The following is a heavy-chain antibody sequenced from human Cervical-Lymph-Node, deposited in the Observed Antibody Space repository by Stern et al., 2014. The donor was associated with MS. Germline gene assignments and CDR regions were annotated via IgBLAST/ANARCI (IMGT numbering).Heavy chain of an antibody. J-gene: IGHJ4*02. Sequence: EVQLVESGGGLVQPGGSLRLSCAASGFTFSIHSMNWVRQAPGKGLEWVSYISTSSGTIYYADSVKGRFTISRDNAKNSLYLQMNSLRDEDTAVYYCARVPGYSRGEMGDYWGQGTLVTVSS. CDR3: ARVPGYSRGEMGDY. D-gene: IGHD5-12*01. V-gene: IGHV3-48*02. CDR2: ISTSSGTI. CDR1: GFTFSIHS.